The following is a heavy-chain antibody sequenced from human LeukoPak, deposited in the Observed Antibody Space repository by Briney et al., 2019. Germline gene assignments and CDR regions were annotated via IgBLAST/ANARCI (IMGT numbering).Heavy chain of an antibody. V-gene: IGHV3-53*01. CDR2: LYHGGST. CDR3: ASDPPGDYGLGF. J-gene: IGHJ4*02. Sequence: GSLGPSRAAPGFTRRSKYLSRVRQAPGEGAGGVSVLYHGGSTYYADSVKGRFTISRDNSNNTLYLQMNRLRVKDTAVYYCASDPPGDYGLGFWGQGTLVTVSS. D-gene: IGHD4-17*01. CDR1: GFTRRSKY.